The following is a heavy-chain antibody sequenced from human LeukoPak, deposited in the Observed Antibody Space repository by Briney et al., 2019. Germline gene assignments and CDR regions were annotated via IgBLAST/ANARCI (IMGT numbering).Heavy chain of an antibody. D-gene: IGHD6-13*01. CDR3: ARQDSSTAGDWFDP. CDR1: GGSISSYY. CDR2: TYYSGST. V-gene: IGHV4-59*08. Sequence: SETLSLTCTVSGGSISSYYWSWIRQPPGKGLEWIGYTYYSGSTNYNPSLKSRVTISVDTSKNQFSLKLSSVTAADTAVYYCARQDSSTAGDWFDPWGQGTLVTVSS. J-gene: IGHJ5*02.